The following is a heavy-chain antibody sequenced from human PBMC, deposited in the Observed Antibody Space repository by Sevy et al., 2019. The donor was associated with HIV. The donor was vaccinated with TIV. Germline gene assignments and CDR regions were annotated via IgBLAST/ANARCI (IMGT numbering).Heavy chain of an antibody. CDR1: GFTFISYA. J-gene: IGHJ3*02. CDR2: IYGSSGGT. CDR3: AGRRYDSNCPFDAFDI. V-gene: IGHV3-23*01. Sequence: GGSLRLSCKPSGFTFISYAISWVCQAPGTGLERVSTIYGSSGGTYYADSVKGRFTISRDNPKNTLYLQMNSLRTEDTDVDYYAGRRYDSNCPFDAFDIWGQGTMVTVSS. D-gene: IGHD3-22*01.